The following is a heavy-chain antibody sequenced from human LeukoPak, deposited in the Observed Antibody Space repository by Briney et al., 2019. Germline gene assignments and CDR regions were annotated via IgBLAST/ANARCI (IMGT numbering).Heavy chain of an antibody. J-gene: IGHJ4*02. D-gene: IGHD3-10*01. CDR2: INPNSGGT. CDR3: ARGSNGVWFGETNFDY. Sequence: ASVKVSCKASGYTFTGYYMHWVRQAPGQGLEWMGWINPNSGGTNYAQKFQGRVTMTRDTSISTAYMELSRLRSDDTAVYYCARGSNGVWFGETNFDYWGQGTLVTVSS. CDR1: GYTFTGYY. V-gene: IGHV1-2*02.